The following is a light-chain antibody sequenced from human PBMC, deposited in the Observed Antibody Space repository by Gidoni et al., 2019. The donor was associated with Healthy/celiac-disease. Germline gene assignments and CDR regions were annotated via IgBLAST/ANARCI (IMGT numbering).Light chain of an antibody. J-gene: IGKJ4*01. Sequence: VIWMTQSPSLLSASTGDRVTISCRMSQCISSYLALYQQKPGKAPELLIYAASTLQSVVPSMFSGSGSGTDFTLTISCLQSEDFATYYCQQYYSFPRTFGGGTKVEIK. V-gene: IGKV1D-8*01. CDR2: AAS. CDR1: QCISSY. CDR3: QQYYSFPRT.